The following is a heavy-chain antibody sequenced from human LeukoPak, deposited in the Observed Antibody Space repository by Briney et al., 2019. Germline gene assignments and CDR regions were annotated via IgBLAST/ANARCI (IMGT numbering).Heavy chain of an antibody. J-gene: IGHJ3*02. CDR2: IYTSGST. Sequence: SETLSLTCTVSGGSISSGSYYWSWIRQPAGKGLEWIGRIYTSGSTNYNPSLKSRVTISVDTSKNQFSLKLSSVTAADTAVYYCARTYCSSTSCYRAFGIWGQGTMVTVSS. CDR1: GGSISSGSYY. V-gene: IGHV4-61*02. CDR3: ARTYCSSTSCYRAFGI. D-gene: IGHD2-2*01.